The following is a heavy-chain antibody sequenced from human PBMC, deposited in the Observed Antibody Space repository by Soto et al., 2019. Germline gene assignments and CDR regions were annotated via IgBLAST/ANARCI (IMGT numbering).Heavy chain of an antibody. D-gene: IGHD3-3*01. CDR3: AKETVWSGSWSYSIDI. J-gene: IGHJ3*02. CDR2: IGYTSGSS. Sequence: GGSLRLSCVVSTFTFSNCVMNWVRQTPGKGLEWVSTIGYTSGSSYYADSVKGRFTISRDISKNTVFLQMNSLRTEDTAVYYCAKETVWSGSWSYSIDIWGQGTVVTGSS. V-gene: IGHV3-23*01. CDR1: TFTFSNCV.